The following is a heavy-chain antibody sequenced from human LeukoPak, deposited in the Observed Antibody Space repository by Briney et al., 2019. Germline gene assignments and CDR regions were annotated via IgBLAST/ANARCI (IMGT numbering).Heavy chain of an antibody. D-gene: IGHD2-21*02. J-gene: IGHJ6*02. CDR2: ITSSSSYI. CDR1: GFTFSSHS. V-gene: IGHV3-21*01. CDR3: ARDLVVVTGIPGYYYGMDV. Sequence: GGSLRLSCAASGFTFSSHSMNWVRQAPGKGLEWVSSITSSSSYIFYADSVEGRFTISRDNAKNALYLQMNSLRAEDTAVYYCARDLVVVTGIPGYYYGMDVWGQGTTVIVSS.